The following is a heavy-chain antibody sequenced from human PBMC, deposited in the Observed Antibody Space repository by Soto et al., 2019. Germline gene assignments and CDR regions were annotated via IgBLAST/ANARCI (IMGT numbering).Heavy chain of an antibody. CDR2: IKDDGSDE. CDR1: GFTFSRYW. D-gene: IGHD4-4*01. Sequence: EVHLVESGGGLVQPGGSPRLSCAASGFTFSRYWMSWVRQAPGKGLEWVANIKDDGSDEFYVDSVKGRFTVSRDNAKDSLYLQLSGLRDEDTAVYYCARKQTTVTSLRTYYYGLDVWGQGTPVTVSS. CDR3: ARKQTTVTSLRTYYYGLDV. V-gene: IGHV3-7*03. J-gene: IGHJ6*02.